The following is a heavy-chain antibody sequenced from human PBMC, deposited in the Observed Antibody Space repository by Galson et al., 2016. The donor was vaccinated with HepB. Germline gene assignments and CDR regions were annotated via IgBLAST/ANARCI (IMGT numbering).Heavy chain of an antibody. CDR1: GGSISSYY. Sequence: SVSGGSISSYYWSWIRQPPGKGLEWIGYIYYSGSTNYNPSLKSRVTISVDTSKNQFSLKLSSVTAADTAVYYCARGDCGGDCYVDYWGQGTLVTVSS. J-gene: IGHJ4*02. CDR2: IYYSGST. D-gene: IGHD2-21*01. CDR3: ARGDCGGDCYVDY. V-gene: IGHV4-59*01.